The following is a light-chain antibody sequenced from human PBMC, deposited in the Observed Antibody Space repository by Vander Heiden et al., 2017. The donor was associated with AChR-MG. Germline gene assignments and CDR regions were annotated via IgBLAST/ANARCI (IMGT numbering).Light chain of an antibody. J-gene: IGLJ1*01. CDR3: QSYDTASLYV. Sequence: QSVLTQPPSVSGAPGQSVTIPCTGRSPSLGAGSGVHSYQHLPGRAPKLLIYGDTKRPSGVPGRFSGSKSGTSASLAITGLQAEDEADYYCQSYDTASLYVFGSGTKVTVV. CDR2: GDT. CDR1: SPSLGAGSG. V-gene: IGLV1-40*01.